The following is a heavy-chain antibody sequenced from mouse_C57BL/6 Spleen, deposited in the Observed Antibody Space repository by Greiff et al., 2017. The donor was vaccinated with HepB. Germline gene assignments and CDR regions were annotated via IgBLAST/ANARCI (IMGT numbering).Heavy chain of an antibody. V-gene: IGHV1-4*01. J-gene: IGHJ2*01. D-gene: IGHD3-2*02. CDR1: GYTFTSYT. CDR3: ARAGDSSGTLDY. Sequence: QVQLQQSGAELARPGASVKMSCKASGYTFTSYTMHWVKQRPGQGLEWIGYINPSSGYTKYNQKFKGKATLTEDKSSSTAYMQLSSLTSEDAAVYYCARAGDSSGTLDYWGQGTTLTVSS. CDR2: INPSSGYT.